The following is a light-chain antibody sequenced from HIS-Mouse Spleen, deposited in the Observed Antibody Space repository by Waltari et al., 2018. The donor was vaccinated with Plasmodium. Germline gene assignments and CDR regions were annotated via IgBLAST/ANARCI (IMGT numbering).Light chain of an antibody. CDR1: ALPKKY. CDR3: YSTDSSGNHRV. J-gene: IGLJ3*02. V-gene: IGLV3-10*01. CDR2: EDS. Sequence: SYELTQPPSVSVSPGQTARITCSGDALPKKYAYWYQQKSGQAPVLVIYEDSKRPSGFPGRFSVSSSGTMATLTISGAQVEDEADYYCYSTDSSGNHRVFGGGTKLTVL.